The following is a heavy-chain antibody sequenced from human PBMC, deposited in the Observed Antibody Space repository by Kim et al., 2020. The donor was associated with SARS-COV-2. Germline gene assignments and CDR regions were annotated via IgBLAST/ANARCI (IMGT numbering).Heavy chain of an antibody. J-gene: IGHJ4*02. V-gene: IGHV4-39*07. CDR2: VSDDGKT. CDR3: VKVDEEFDN. Sequence: SETLSLTCTVSGGSIISSTHYWGWVRQAPGKGLEWIGSVSDDGKTWYDPSLKSRVTLSIDKSNNQFFLRLTSVTAADTAVYVCVKVDEEFDNWGQGTLVT. CDR1: GGSIISSTHY.